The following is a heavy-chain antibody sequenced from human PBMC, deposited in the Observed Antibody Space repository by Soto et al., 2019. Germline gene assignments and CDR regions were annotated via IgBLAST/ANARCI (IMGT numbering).Heavy chain of an antibody. CDR2: IWYDGSNK. CDR3: ASEFDCSGGSCSAFGI. J-gene: IGHJ3*02. CDR1: GFTFSSYG. V-gene: IGHV3-33*01. Sequence: QVQLVESGGGVVQPGRSLRLSCAASGFTFSSYGMHWVRQAPGKGLEWVAVIWYDGSNKYYADSVKGRFTISRDNSKNTLYLQMNSLRSEDTAVYYCASEFDCSGGSCSAFGIWGQGTMVTVSS. D-gene: IGHD2-15*01.